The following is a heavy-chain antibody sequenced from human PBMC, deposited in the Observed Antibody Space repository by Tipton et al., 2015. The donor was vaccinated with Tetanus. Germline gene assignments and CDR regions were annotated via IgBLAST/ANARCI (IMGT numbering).Heavy chain of an antibody. V-gene: IGHV3-7*01. Sequence: QLVQSGGGLVQPGGSLRLSCAASGFTFNSDWMTWVRQAPGKGLEWVANIRQDGSEKYYVDSVKGRFTISRDNAKNSLYLQMNSLRAEDTTVYYCVRHHLRTYASSCGSWGQGTMVTVSS. CDR3: VRHHLRTYASSCGS. CDR1: GFTFNSDW. CDR2: IRQDGSEK. J-gene: IGHJ5*02. D-gene: IGHD2-2*01.